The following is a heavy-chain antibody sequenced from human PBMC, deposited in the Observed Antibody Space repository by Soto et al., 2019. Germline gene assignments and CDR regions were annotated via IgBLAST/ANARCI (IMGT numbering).Heavy chain of an antibody. CDR2: IYYSGST. CDR3: ARSFAQGATPSY. Sequence: PSETLSLTCTVSGGSISSYYWSWIRQPPGKGLEWIGYIYYSGSTNYNPSLKSRVTISVDTSKNQFSLKLSSVTAADTAVYYCARSFAQGATPSYWGQGTLVTVS. V-gene: IGHV4-59*01. CDR1: GGSISSYY. J-gene: IGHJ4*02. D-gene: IGHD1-26*01.